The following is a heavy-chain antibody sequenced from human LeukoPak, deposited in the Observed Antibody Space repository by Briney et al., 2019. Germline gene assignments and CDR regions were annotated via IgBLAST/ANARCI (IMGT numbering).Heavy chain of an antibody. CDR1: GFTFSDYA. J-gene: IGHJ4*02. D-gene: IGHD4-17*01. V-gene: IGHV3-23*01. Sequence: GGSLRLSCAASGFTFSDYAMSWVRQAPGKGLEFVSAISPNGGITCYADSVKGRFTISGDNSRNTLYLQMNSLRAEDTAVYFCAKDGHTTVTYDYWGQGTLVTVSS. CDR2: ISPNGGIT. CDR3: AKDGHTTVTYDY.